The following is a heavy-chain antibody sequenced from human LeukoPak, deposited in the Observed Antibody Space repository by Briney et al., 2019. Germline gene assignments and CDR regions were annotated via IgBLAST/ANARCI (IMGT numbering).Heavy chain of an antibody. D-gene: IGHD1-26*01. CDR1: GFTFDDYA. J-gene: IGHJ4*02. Sequence: GRSLRLSCAASGFTFDDYAMHWVRQAPGKGLEWVSGISWNSGSTGYADSVKGRFTISRDNAKNSLYLQMNSLRAEDTALYYCAKDKGVGAVLGVFDYWGQGTLVTVSS. CDR3: AKDKGVGAVLGVFDY. V-gene: IGHV3-9*01. CDR2: ISWNSGST.